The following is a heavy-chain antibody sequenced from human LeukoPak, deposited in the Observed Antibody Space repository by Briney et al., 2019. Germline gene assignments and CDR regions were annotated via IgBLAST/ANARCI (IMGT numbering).Heavy chain of an antibody. D-gene: IGHD3-3*01. CDR2: IYSDVTT. J-gene: IGHJ1*01. CDR1: GFTVSSNY. Sequence: RGSLRLSCAASGFTVSSNYMSWVRQAPGKGLEWVSVIYSDVTTYYADSVKGRFTISRDNSKNTLYLQMNSLRAEDTAVYYCARENGGYYSTYFLHWGQGTLVTVSS. V-gene: IGHV3-53*01. CDR3: ARENGGYYSTYFLH.